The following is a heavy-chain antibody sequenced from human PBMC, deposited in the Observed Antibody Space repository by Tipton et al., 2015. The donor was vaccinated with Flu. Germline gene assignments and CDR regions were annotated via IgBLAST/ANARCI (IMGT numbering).Heavy chain of an antibody. CDR1: GFTFDDYA. CDR2: ISWNSGSI. V-gene: IGHV3-9*01. D-gene: IGHD6-19*01. J-gene: IGHJ4*02. Sequence: SLRLSCVASGFTFDDYAMHWVRQAPGKGLEWVSGISWNSGSIGYADSVKGRFTISRDNAKNSLSLQMNSLRAEDTALYYCAKAMGSSVWSPHLDYWGQGTLVTVSS. CDR3: AKAMGSSVWSPHLDY.